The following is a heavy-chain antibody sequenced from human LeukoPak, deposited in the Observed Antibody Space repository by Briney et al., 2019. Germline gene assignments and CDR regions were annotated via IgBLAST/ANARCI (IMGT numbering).Heavy chain of an antibody. CDR3: AEAFFSGSGGNHKHFDS. V-gene: IGHV3-23*01. CDR1: GFTFSNFA. D-gene: IGHD3-10*01. CDR2: MSSVT. J-gene: IGHJ4*02. Sequence: GGSLRLSCAASGFTFSNFAMSWVRQAPGKGLEWVSAMSSVTYYADSVKGRFTISRDDSKSTLFLQMNSLRAEDTAVYYCAEAFFSGSGGNHKHFDSWGQGTLVTVSS.